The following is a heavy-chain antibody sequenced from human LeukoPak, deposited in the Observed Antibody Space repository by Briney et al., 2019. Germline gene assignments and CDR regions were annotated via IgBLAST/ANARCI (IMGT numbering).Heavy chain of an antibody. CDR3: ASHDYGGGYFDY. J-gene: IGHJ4*02. CDR2: VYYSGST. CDR1: GGSISSYY. V-gene: IGHV4-59*08. Sequence: SETLSLTCTVSGGSISSYYWSWIRQPPGKGLEWIAYVYYSGSTNYNPSLRSRLTISADTSKDQFSLKLSSVTAADTAVYCCASHDYGGGYFDYWGQGTLVTVSS. D-gene: IGHD4-23*01.